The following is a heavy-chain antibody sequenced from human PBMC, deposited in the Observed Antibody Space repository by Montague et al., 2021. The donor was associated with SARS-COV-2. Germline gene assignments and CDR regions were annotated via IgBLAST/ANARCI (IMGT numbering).Heavy chain of an antibody. Sequence: SETLSLTCTVSGSPISTGYYWGWIRQPPGKGLEWIGSIYHSGSTYYNPSLKSRVTISVDTSKNQFSLKLSSVTAADTAVYYCASSYDSTGHVGYWGQGTLVTVSS. CDR3: ASSYDSTGHVGY. CDR1: GSPISTGYY. V-gene: IGHV4-38-2*02. J-gene: IGHJ4*02. CDR2: IYHSGST. D-gene: IGHD3-22*01.